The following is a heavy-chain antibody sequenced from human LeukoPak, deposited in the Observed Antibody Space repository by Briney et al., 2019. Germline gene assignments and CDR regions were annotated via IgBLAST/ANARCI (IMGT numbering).Heavy chain of an antibody. CDR1: GFIFSSSE. Sequence: PGGSLRLSCAGYGFIFSSSEMNWVRQAPGKGLEWLSFISNTGSTIYYADSVKGRFTISRDNAKNSLNLQMNSLRAEDTAVYYCARRAKATIAFDCWGQGTLVTVSS. CDR3: ARRAKATIAFDC. J-gene: IGHJ4*02. CDR2: ISNTGSTI. D-gene: IGHD5-12*01. V-gene: IGHV3-48*03.